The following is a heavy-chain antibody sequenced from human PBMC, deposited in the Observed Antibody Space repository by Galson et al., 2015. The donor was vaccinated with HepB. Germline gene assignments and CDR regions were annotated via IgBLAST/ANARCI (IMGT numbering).Heavy chain of an antibody. CDR3: ASGPIVGAPPPGY. Sequence: SVKVSCKASGGTFSSYTISWVRQAPGQGLEWMGRIIPILGIANYAQKFQGRVTITADKSTSTAYMELSSLKSEDTAVCYCASGPIVGAPPPGYWGQGTLVTVSS. V-gene: IGHV1-69*02. D-gene: IGHD1-26*01. CDR2: IIPILGIA. CDR1: GGTFSSYT. J-gene: IGHJ4*02.